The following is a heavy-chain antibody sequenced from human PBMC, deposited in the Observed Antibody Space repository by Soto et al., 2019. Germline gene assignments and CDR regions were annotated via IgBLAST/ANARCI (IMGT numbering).Heavy chain of an antibody. CDR2: IWDDGGNT. J-gene: IGHJ3*02. Sequence: GGSLRLSCAASGFTFSSYGMHWVRQAPGKGLEWVAAIWDDGGNTYYADSVKGRFTISRDNSKNTLYLQMNSLRAEDTAVYYCARASEMATAKYAFDIWGQGTMVTVSS. D-gene: IGHD5-18*01. CDR1: GFTFSSYG. CDR3: ARASEMATAKYAFDI. V-gene: IGHV3-33*01.